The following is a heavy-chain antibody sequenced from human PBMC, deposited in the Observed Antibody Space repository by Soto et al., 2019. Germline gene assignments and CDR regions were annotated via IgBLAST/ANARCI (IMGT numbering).Heavy chain of an antibody. CDR1: GFTFSNFG. D-gene: IGHD3-16*01. V-gene: IGHV3-21*01. Sequence: EVQLVESGGGLVKPGGSLRLSCAASGFTFSNFGMNWVRQAPGKGLEWVSSITGYSSYIYYADSVKGRFTISRDNAKNSLYLQMHSLRAEDTAVYYCARDQGGIMEPGGMGVWGQGTTVTVSS. CDR2: ITGYSSYI. CDR3: ARDQGGIMEPGGMGV. J-gene: IGHJ6*02.